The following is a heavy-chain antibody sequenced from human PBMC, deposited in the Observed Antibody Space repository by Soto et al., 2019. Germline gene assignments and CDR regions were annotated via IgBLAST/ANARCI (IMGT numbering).Heavy chain of an antibody. D-gene: IGHD2-21*02. CDR2: IHPSGGGT. Sequence: QVQLVQSGAEVRKPGASVKVSCKPSGYTFNTYYLHWLRQAPGQALEWMGVIHPSGGGTTYAQKFLGRVTVTRDTSTTTVFMELSSLRSDDTAVYYCFRGGHIAVVTASFDNWGQGTLVTVSS. CDR1: GYTFNTYY. V-gene: IGHV1-46*02. CDR3: FRGGHIAVVTASFDN. J-gene: IGHJ4*02.